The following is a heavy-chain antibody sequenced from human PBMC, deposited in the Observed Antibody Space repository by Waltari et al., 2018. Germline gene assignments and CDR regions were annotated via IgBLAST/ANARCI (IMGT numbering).Heavy chain of an antibody. V-gene: IGHV4-34*01. Sequence: QVQLQQWGAGLLKPSETLSLTCAVYGGSFGVYYWTWFRQPPGKGLEWLGEINHSGSTNYNPSLKSRVTISVDTSKNQFSLKLSSVTAADTAVYYCARRRIAAAGAFDYWGQGTLVTVSS. D-gene: IGHD6-13*01. J-gene: IGHJ4*02. CDR2: INHSGST. CDR3: ARRRIAAAGAFDY. CDR1: GGSFGVYY.